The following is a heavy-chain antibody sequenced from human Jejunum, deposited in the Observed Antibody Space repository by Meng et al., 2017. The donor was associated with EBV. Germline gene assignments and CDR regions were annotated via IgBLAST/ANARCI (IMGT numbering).Heavy chain of an antibody. CDR2: INPGNGET. D-gene: IGHD3/OR15-3a*01. Sequence: QGQLVQSGAGVKKPGASVKLSCKASGYTFTNYPIHWVRQAPGQRPEWMGCINPGNGETEFSQKFQGRVTITRDTSATTAYMELTSLRSEDTAVYYCASRPGFNIGPFDYWGQGTLVTVSS. CDR3: ASRPGFNIGPFDY. CDR1: GYTFTNYP. V-gene: IGHV1-3*01. J-gene: IGHJ4*02.